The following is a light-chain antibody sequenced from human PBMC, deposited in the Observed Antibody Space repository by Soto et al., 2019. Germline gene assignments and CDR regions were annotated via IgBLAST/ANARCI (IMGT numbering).Light chain of an antibody. CDR2: SNN. J-gene: IGLJ1*01. Sequence: QSVLTQPPSASGTPGQRVTISCSGSSSKIGSNTVNWYQQLPGTAPKLLIYSNNQRPSGVPDLFSGSKSGTSASLAISGLQSEDEADYYCAAWDDSLNGYVFGTGTKVTVL. CDR1: SSKIGSNT. V-gene: IGLV1-44*01. CDR3: AAWDDSLNGYV.